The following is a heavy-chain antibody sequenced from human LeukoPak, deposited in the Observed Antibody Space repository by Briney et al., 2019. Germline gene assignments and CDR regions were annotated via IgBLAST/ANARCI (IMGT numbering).Heavy chain of an antibody. CDR3: ARAYYDILTGHPHYYYYMDV. V-gene: IGHV4-61*02. D-gene: IGHD3-9*01. CDR2: IYTSGST. J-gene: IGHJ6*03. Sequence: SQTLSLTCTDSGGSISSGSYYWSWIRQPAGKGLEWIGRIYTSGSTNYNPPLKSRVTISVDTSKNQFSLKLSSVTAADTAVYYCARAYYDILTGHPHYYYYMDVWGKGTTVTVSS. CDR1: GGSISSGSYY.